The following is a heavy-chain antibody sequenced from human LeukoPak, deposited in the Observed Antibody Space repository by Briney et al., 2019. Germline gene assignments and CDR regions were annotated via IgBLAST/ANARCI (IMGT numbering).Heavy chain of an antibody. V-gene: IGHV4-59*02. CDR1: GGSVSSYY. CDR3: ARENYDILTGYLLFDY. CDR2: IYYSGST. D-gene: IGHD3-9*01. Sequence: SETLSLTCTVSGGSVSSYYWSWIRQPPGKGLEWIGYIYYSGSTNYNPSLKSRVTISVDTSKNQFSLKLSSVTAADTAVYYCARENYDILTGYLLFDYWGQGTLVTVSS. J-gene: IGHJ4*02.